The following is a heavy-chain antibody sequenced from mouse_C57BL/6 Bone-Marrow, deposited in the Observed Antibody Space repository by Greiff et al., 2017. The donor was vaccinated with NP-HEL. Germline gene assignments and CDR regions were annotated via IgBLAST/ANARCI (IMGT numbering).Heavy chain of an antibody. J-gene: IGHJ4*01. V-gene: IGHV1-76*01. CDR1: GYTFTDYY. CDR3: GRDHYSKGYAMDY. D-gene: IGHD2-5*01. CDR2: IYPGSGNT. Sequence: VKLQESGAELVRPGASVKLSCKASGYTFTDYYINWVKQRPGQGLEWIARIYPGSGNTYYNEKFKGKATLTAEKSSSTAYMQLSSLTSEDSAVYFCGRDHYSKGYAMDYWGQGTSVTVSS.